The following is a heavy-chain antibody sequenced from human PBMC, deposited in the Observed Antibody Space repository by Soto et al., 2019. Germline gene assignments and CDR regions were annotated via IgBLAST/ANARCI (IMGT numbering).Heavy chain of an antibody. CDR2: IYYSGST. V-gene: IGHV4-59*02. J-gene: IGHJ6*03. CDR3: AGEVPGTYYDFWSGYYSDYYYYMDV. CDR1: GFTVSIYY. Sequence: SDSLSLSCTASGFTVSIYYWSWIRQPPGKGLEWVGVIYYSGSTNYNPSLKSRVTISVDTSKNQFSLKLSSVTAADTAVYYCAGEVPGTYYDFWSGYYSDYYYYMDVWGKGTTVTVSS. D-gene: IGHD3-3*01.